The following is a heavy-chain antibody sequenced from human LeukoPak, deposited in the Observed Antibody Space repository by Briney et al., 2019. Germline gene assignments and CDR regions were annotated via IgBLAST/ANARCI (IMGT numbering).Heavy chain of an antibody. CDR1: GFTFSSYA. CDR2: ISSSDGYT. CDR3: ARDSDSGSYLAYFDY. J-gene: IGHJ4*02. D-gene: IGHD1-26*01. Sequence: GGSLRLSCVASGFTFSSYAMSWVRQAPGKGLEWVSAISSSDGYTYYTDSVKGRSTISRDNSRNTVSLQMNSLRAEDTAVYYCARDSDSGSYLAYFDYWGQGTLVTVSS. V-gene: IGHV3-23*01.